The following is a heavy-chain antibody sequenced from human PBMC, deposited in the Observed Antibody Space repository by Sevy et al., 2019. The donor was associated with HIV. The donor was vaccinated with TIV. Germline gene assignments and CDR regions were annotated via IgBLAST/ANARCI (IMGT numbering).Heavy chain of an antibody. CDR1: XXXXXXYW. V-gene: IGHV3-7*03. D-gene: IGHD2-2*01. Sequence: EGSLRLSCVXSXXXXXXYWMTWVRXAPGKXXEWVANIXXXXXEKYYVGSVKGRFTISRDNAKESLYLQMKSLRAXDTAVYYCARDCNSXSCXWGXXVWGQGTTVTVSS. CDR3: ARDCNSXSCXWGXXV. CDR2: IXXXXXEK. J-gene: IGHJ6*02.